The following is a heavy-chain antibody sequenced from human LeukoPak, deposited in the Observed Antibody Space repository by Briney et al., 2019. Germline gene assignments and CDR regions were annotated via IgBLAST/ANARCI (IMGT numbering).Heavy chain of an antibody. V-gene: IGHV3-23*01. CDR1: GFTFSSYA. D-gene: IGHD5-18*01. CDR2: ISGSGGST. CDR3: AKGRSGYSYGYPFIF. Sequence: GGSLRLSCAASGFTFSSYAMSWVRQAPGKGLEWVSAISGSGGSTYYADSVKGRFTISRDNSKNTRYLQMNSLRAEDTAVYYCAKGRSGYSYGYPFIFWGQGTMVTVSS. J-gene: IGHJ3*01.